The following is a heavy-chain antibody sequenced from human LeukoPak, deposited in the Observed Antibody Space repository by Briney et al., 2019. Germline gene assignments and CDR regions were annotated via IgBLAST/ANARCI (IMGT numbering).Heavy chain of an antibody. Sequence: GGSLRLSCAASGFTFSSYDMHWVRQTAGQGLEWVSTIGTNADTYYLASVKGRFTISRDNAKNSLYLQMNSLRAEDTAVYYCAREQYSGYDDYWGQGTLVTVSS. V-gene: IGHV3-13*01. CDR3: AREQYSGYDDY. D-gene: IGHD5-12*01. CDR2: IGTNADT. J-gene: IGHJ4*02. CDR1: GFTFSSYD.